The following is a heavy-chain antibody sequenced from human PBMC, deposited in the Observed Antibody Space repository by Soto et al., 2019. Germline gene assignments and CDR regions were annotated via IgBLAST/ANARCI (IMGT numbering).Heavy chain of an antibody. CDR2: INGGNGNT. CDR3: ARDDSGFSGSHYIDYFNY. CDR1: GYTFTSYA. D-gene: IGHD1-26*01. J-gene: IGHJ4*02. Sequence: ASVKVSCKASGYTFTSYAIHWVRQAPGRRLEWMGWINGGNGNTNYSQQFQGRVTFTRDTSAGTVYMQLSSLTSEDTAVYYCARDDSGFSGSHYIDYFNYWGQGALVTVSS. V-gene: IGHV1-3*01.